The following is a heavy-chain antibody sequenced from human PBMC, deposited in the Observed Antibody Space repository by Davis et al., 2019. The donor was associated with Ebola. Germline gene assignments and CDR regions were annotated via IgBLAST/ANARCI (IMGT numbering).Heavy chain of an antibody. D-gene: IGHD1-1*01. V-gene: IGHV1-18*04. J-gene: IGHJ4*02. CDR1: GYTFTSYG. CDR2: IDPHNGNT. Sequence: ASVKVSCKASGYTFTSYGITWVRQAPGQGLEWMGWIDPHNGNTNYAQKLQGRVTMTTDTSTSTAYMELRSLRSDDTAVYYCARAQFPTTSDHWGQGTLVTVSS. CDR3: ARAQFPTTSDH.